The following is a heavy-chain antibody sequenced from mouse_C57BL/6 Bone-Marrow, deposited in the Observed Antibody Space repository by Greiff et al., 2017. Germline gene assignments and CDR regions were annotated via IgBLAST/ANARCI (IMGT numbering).Heavy chain of an antibody. CDR1: GYAFTNYL. D-gene: IGHD1-1*01. J-gene: IGHJ1*03. CDR3: ATYYYGSSGYFDV. V-gene: IGHV1-54*01. Sequence: VQLQQSGAELVRPGTSVKVSCKASGYAFTNYLIEWVKQRPGQGLEWIGVINPGSGGTNYNEKFKGKATLTADKSSSTAYMQLSSLTSEDSAVYFGATYYYGSSGYFDVWGTGTTVTVSS. CDR2: INPGSGGT.